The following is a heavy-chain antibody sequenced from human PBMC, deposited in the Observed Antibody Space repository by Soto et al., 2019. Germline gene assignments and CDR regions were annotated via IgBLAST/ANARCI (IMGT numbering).Heavy chain of an antibody. CDR2: FDPEDGET. CDR1: GYTLTELS. V-gene: IGHV1-24*01. CDR3: ATGPRRLSNWFDP. J-gene: IGHJ5*02. D-gene: IGHD1-1*01. Sequence: ASVKVSCKVSGYTLTELSMHWVRQAPGKGLEWMGGFDPEDGETIYAQKFQGRVTMTEDTSTDTAYMELSSLRSEDTAVYYCATGPRRLSNWFDPWGQGTMGTVSS.